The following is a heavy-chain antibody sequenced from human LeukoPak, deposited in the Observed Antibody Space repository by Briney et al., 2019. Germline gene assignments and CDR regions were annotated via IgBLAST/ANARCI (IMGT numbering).Heavy chain of an antibody. J-gene: IGHJ4*02. CDR3: TTSPGITVFGVVTDY. CDR2: IESSTDGGTT. V-gene: IGHV3-15*04. CDR1: GPTFRNAF. D-gene: IGHD3-3*01. Sequence: GGSLRLSCAASGPTFRNAFMNWIRQAPGKGLEWVGRIESSTDGGTTDYAAPVKGRFTMSRDDSKNTLYLQMNNVKTEDTGVYYCTTSPGITVFGVVTDYWGQGTLVIVSS.